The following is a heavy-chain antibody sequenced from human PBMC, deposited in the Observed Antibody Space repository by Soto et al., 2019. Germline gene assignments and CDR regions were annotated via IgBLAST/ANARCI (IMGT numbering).Heavy chain of an antibody. CDR1: GGTFSSYT. CDR3: AGTGHSSSSYPFGY. J-gene: IGHJ4*02. CDR2: IIPILGIA. V-gene: IGHV1-69*02. Sequence: QVQLVQSGAEVKKPGSSVKVSCKASGGTFSSYTISWVRQAPGQGLEWMGRIIPILGIANYAQKFQGRVTIAAAKSTSTAYMGLRSLRSEDTAVYYCAGTGHSSSSYPFGYWGQGTMVTVSS. D-gene: IGHD6-6*01.